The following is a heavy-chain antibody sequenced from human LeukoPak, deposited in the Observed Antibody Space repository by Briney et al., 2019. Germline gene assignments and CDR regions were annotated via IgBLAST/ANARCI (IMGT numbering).Heavy chain of an antibody. Sequence: PGGSLRLSCAASGFIFSDDYMSWIRQSPGKGLEWASYISGSGDVIYYPDSVKGRFTISRDNAKNSLYLQMNSLRAEDTAGYYCARESGVAVVNWGQGILVTVSS. CDR1: GFIFSDDY. CDR2: ISGSGDVI. CDR3: ARESGVAVVN. V-gene: IGHV3-11*01. D-gene: IGHD6-19*01. J-gene: IGHJ4*02.